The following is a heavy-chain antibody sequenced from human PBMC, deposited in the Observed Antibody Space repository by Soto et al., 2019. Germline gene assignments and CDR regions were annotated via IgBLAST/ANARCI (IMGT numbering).Heavy chain of an antibody. Sequence: SETLSLTCTVSGDSINSADYYWSLLRQPPGKGLEWIGYIYYSRSDYYNPSLGRRATITIDTSRNQFSLNLMSVTAADTAVYYCARVVQFYDSSGYSFYYFDYWGQGALVTVSS. CDR1: GDSINSADYY. V-gene: IGHV4-30-4*01. CDR2: IYYSRSD. J-gene: IGHJ4*02. D-gene: IGHD3-22*01. CDR3: ARVVQFYDSSGYSFYYFDY.